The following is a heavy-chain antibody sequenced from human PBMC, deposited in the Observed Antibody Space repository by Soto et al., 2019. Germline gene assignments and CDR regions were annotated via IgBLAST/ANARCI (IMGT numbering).Heavy chain of an antibody. D-gene: IGHD1-7*01. V-gene: IGHV4-34*01. CDR1: GGSFSGYY. Sequence: QVQLQQWGAGLLKPSETLSLTCAVYGGSFSGYYWSWIRQPPGKGLEWIGEINHSGSTNYNPSLKSRVTISVDTSKNQFSLKLSSVTAADTAVYYCARGAGWNYRGRYFDYWGQGPLVTVSS. CDR2: INHSGST. CDR3: ARGAGWNYRGRYFDY. J-gene: IGHJ4*02.